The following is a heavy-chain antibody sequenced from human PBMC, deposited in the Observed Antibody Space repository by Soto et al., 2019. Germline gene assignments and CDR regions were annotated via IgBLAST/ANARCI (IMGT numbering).Heavy chain of an antibody. CDR1: GFTFSSYA. V-gene: IGHV3-30-3*01. D-gene: IGHD3-10*01. CDR2: ISYDGSNK. CDR3: ARVLVGGGGQYYFDY. Sequence: GGSLRLSCAASGFTFSSYAMHWVRQAPGKGLEWVAVISYDGSNKYYADSVKGRFTISRDNSKNTLYLQMNSLRAEDTAVYYCARVLVGGGGQYYFDYWGQGTLVTVSS. J-gene: IGHJ4*02.